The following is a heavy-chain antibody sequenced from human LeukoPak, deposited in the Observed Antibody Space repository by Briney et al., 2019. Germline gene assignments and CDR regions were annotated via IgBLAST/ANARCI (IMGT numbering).Heavy chain of an antibody. Sequence: ASVKVSCKASGYTFTSYGISWVRQAPGQGLEWMGWISVYNGNINYAQKLQGRVTMTTDTSTSTAYMELRRLRSDDTAVYYCARLAVAGTYYFDYWGQGTLVTVSS. CDR1: GYTFTSYG. V-gene: IGHV1-18*01. CDR3: ARLAVAGTYYFDY. CDR2: ISVYNGNI. D-gene: IGHD6-19*01. J-gene: IGHJ4*02.